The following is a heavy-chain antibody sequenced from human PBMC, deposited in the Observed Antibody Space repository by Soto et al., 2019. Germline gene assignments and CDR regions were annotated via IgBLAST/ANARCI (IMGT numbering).Heavy chain of an antibody. CDR1: GGTFSSYA. CDR3: AREASGIAAAGHTWFDP. Sequence: QVQLVQSGAEVKKPGSSVKVSCKASGGTFSSYAISWVRQAPGQGLEWMGGIIPIFGTANYAQKFQGRVTITADESTSTAYMELSSLRSEDTAVYYCAREASGIAAAGHTWFDPWGQGTLVTVSS. D-gene: IGHD6-13*01. V-gene: IGHV1-69*01. CDR2: IIPIFGTA. J-gene: IGHJ5*02.